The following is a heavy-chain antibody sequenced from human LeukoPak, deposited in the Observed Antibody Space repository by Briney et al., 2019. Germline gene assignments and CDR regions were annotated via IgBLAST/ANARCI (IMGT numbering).Heavy chain of an antibody. D-gene: IGHD3-16*02. V-gene: IGHV1-18*01. CDR1: GYTFTSYG. J-gene: IGHJ5*02. Sequence: GASVKVSCKASGYTFTSYGISWVRQAPGQGLEWMGWISAYNGNTNYAQKLQGRVTMTTDTSTSTAYMELRSLRSEDTAVYYCARDVGDYVWGSYRLWVYWFDPWGQGTLVTVSS. CDR3: ARDVGDYVWGSYRLWVYWFDP. CDR2: ISAYNGNT.